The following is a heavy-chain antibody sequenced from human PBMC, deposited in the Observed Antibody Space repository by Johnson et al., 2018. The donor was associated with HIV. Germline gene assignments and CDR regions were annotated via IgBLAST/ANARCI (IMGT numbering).Heavy chain of an antibody. CDR1: GFTFSSYG. V-gene: IGHV3-NL1*01. D-gene: IGHD5-12*01. J-gene: IGHJ3*02. CDR2: IYSGGST. Sequence: QVQLVESGGGVVQPGRSLRLSCAASGFTFSSYGMHWVRQAPGKGLEWVSVIYSGGSTYYADSVKGRFTISRDNSKNTLYLQMNSLRAEDTAVYYCAKDQHGPLVPTVMRDDAFDIWGQGTMVTVSS. CDR3: AKDQHGPLVPTVMRDDAFDI.